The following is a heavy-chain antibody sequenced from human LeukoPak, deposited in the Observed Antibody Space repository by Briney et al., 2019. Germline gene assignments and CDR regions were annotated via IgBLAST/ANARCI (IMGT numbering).Heavy chain of an antibody. D-gene: IGHD2-8*01. Sequence: PSETLSLTCAVYGGSFSGYYWSWIRQPPGKGLEWMASIFYTGSTYYNSSLKSRVTISVDTSKNQFSLKLTSVTAADTAVYYCARHLMSVIDPWGQGTLVTVSS. CDR3: ARHLMSVIDP. V-gene: IGHV4-34*12. CDR1: GGSFSGYY. J-gene: IGHJ5*02. CDR2: IFYTGST.